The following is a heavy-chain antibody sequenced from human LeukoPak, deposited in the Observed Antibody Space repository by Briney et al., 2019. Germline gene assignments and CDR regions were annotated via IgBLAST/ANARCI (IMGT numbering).Heavy chain of an antibody. Sequence: GGSLRLSCAASGFTFSSYWMSWVRQAPGKGLEWVANIKQDGSEKYYVDSVKGRFTISRDNAKNSLYLQMNSLRAEDTAVYYCARDLDRDPTWFDPWGQGTLVTVSS. CDR1: GFTFSSYW. J-gene: IGHJ5*02. V-gene: IGHV3-7*01. CDR2: IKQDGSEK. CDR3: ARDLDRDPTWFDP.